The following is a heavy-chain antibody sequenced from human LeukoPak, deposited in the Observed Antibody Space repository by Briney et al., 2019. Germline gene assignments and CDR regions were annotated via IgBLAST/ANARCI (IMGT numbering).Heavy chain of an antibody. Sequence: PSETLSLTCTVSGGSVSSTSYYWSWIRQPPGKGLEWIGYIYYRGSTNYNPSLKSRVTISVDTSKNQFSLTLSSVTAADTAVYYCSRVTRSYDAFDIWGQGTMVTVSS. J-gene: IGHJ3*02. CDR3: SRVTRSYDAFDI. CDR1: GGSVSSTSYY. V-gene: IGHV4-61*01. CDR2: IYYRGST. D-gene: IGHD3-3*01.